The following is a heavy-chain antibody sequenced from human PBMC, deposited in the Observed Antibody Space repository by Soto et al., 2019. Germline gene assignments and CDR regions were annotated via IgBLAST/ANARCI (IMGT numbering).Heavy chain of an antibody. D-gene: IGHD6-19*01. J-gene: IGHJ4*02. V-gene: IGHV3-23*01. CDR2: ISGSGGST. Sequence: PGGSLRLSCAASGFTVSSNYMSWVRQAPGKGLEWVSAISGSGGSTYYADSVKGRFTISRDNSKNTLYLQMNSPRAEDTAVYYCAKDHIRGSGWSSIEYWGQGIQVTVSS. CDR1: GFTVSSNY. CDR3: AKDHIRGSGWSSIEY.